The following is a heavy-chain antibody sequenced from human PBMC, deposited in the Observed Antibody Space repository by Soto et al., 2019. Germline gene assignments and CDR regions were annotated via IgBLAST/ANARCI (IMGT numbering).Heavy chain of an antibody. CDR3: ARDRPALLLTYYGMDV. J-gene: IGHJ6*02. CDR1: GGTFSSYA. D-gene: IGHD2-15*01. CDR2: IIPIFGTA. V-gene: IGHV1-69*01. Sequence: QVQLVQSGAEVKKPGSSVKVSCKTSGGTFSSYAISWVRQAPGQGLEWMGGIIPIFGTANYAQKFQGRVTITADESTSTAYMELSSLRSEDTAVYYCARDRPALLLTYYGMDVWGQGTTVTVSS.